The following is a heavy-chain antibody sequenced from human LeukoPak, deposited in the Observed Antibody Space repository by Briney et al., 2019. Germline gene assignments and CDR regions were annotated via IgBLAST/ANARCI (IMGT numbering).Heavy chain of an antibody. V-gene: IGHV3-21*01. D-gene: IGHD2-2*01. Sequence: GGSLRLSCAASGFTFNNYSMNWVRQAPGKGLEWVSSISSSSSYIYYADSVKGRFTISRDNAKNSLYLQMNSLRAEDTAVYYCARGMLGTSYDYWGQGTLVTVSS. CDR3: ARGMLGTSYDY. J-gene: IGHJ4*02. CDR2: ISSSSSYI. CDR1: GFTFNNYS.